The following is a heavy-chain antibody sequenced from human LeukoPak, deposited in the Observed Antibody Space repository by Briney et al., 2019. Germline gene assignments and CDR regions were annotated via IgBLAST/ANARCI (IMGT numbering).Heavy chain of an antibody. V-gene: IGHV3-30-3*01. CDR3: ASGMPYSSGWYTPGGYFDY. CDR1: GFTFSGYA. D-gene: IGHD6-19*01. Sequence: QPGGSLRLSCAASGFTFSGYAMHWVRQAPGKGLEWVAVISYDGSNKYYADSVKGRFTISRDNSKNTLYLQMNSLRAEDTAVYYCASGMPYSSGWYTPGGYFDYWGQGTLVTVSS. J-gene: IGHJ4*02. CDR2: ISYDGSNK.